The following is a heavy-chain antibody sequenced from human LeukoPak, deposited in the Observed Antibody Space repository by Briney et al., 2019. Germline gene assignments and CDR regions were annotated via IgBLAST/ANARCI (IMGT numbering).Heavy chain of an antibody. D-gene: IGHD1-1*01. V-gene: IGHV3-48*03. J-gene: IGHJ4*02. Sequence: GGSLRLSCAASGFTFSSYEMNWFRQAPGKGREGVSYISSSGSTIYYADSVKGRFTISRDNAKNSLYLQMNSLRAEDTAVYYCARADWNDLDYWGQGTLVTVSS. CDR3: ARADWNDLDY. CDR1: GFTFSSYE. CDR2: ISSSGSTI.